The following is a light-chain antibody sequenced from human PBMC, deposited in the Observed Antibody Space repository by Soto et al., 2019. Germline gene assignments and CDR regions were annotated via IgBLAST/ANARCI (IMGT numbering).Light chain of an antibody. V-gene: IGKV3-15*01. J-gene: IGKJ1*01. CDR3: QQYSSWLWT. Sequence: ILMTQSPATGSVSPGERANLSCRASQSVGTKLAWYQQTPGQAPRLLIYGASNRATGVPARISGSVSGTEFTLTIASLQSEDFAVYYCQQYSSWLWTFGQGTKVDIK. CDR1: QSVGTK. CDR2: GAS.